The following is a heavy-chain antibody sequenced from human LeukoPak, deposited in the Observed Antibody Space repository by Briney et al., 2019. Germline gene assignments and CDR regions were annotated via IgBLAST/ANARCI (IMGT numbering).Heavy chain of an antibody. V-gene: IGHV4-59*01. J-gene: IGHJ5*02. CDR2: IYYSGST. CDR3: AREEGHSGQGNWFDP. Sequence: PSETLSLTCTVSGDSISSFYWSWIRQPPGKGLEWIGYIYYSGSTNYNPSLKSRVTISVDTSKNQFSLKLSSVTAADTAVYYCAREEGHSGQGNWFDPWGQGTLVTVSS. CDR1: GDSISSFY. D-gene: IGHD5-12*01.